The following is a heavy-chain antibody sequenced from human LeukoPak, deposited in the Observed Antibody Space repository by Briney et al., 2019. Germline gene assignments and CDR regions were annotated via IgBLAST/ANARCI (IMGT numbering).Heavy chain of an antibody. J-gene: IGHJ5*02. CDR3: AREGDNYYDTANWFDP. CDR2: IWYDGSNK. Sequence: PGRSLRLSCAASGFTFSSYGMHWVRQAPGKGLEWVAVIWYDGSNKYCADSVKGRFTISRDNSKNTLYLQMNSLRAEDTAVYYCAREGDNYYDTANWFDPWGQGTLVTVSS. D-gene: IGHD3-22*01. CDR1: GFTFSSYG. V-gene: IGHV3-33*01.